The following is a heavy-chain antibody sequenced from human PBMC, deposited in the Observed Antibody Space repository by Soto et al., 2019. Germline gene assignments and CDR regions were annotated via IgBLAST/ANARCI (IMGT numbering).Heavy chain of an antibody. Sequence: QVQLVESGGGVVQSGTSLRLSCAASGFAFQNYGMHWVRQAPGKGLEWVAFSQNDVITKYYADSVKGRFTVSRDNSKNTSYLQIDALGADDTAVYFCAGEDGQLQLGEFHYWGQGTLVTVSS. J-gene: IGHJ4*02. CDR3: AGEDGQLQLGEFHY. CDR1: GFAFQNYG. CDR2: SQNDVITK. D-gene: IGHD1-1*01. V-gene: IGHV3-33*01.